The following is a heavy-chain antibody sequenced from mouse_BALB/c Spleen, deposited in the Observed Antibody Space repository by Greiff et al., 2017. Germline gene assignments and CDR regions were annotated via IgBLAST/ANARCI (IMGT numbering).Heavy chain of an antibody. CDR3: TREYRYDWYFDV. CDR1: GFTFSSYT. D-gene: IGHD2-14*01. V-gene: IGHV5-6-4*01. J-gene: IGHJ1*01. Sequence: EVKLMESGGGLVKPGGSLKLSCAASGFTFSSYTMSWVRQTPEKRLEWVATISSGGSYTYYPDSVKGRFTISRDNAKNTLYLQMSSLKSEDTAMYYCTREYRYDWYFDVWGAGTTVTVSS. CDR2: ISSGGSYT.